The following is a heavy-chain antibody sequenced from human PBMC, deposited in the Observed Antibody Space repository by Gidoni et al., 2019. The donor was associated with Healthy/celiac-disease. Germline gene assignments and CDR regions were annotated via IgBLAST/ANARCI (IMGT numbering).Heavy chain of an antibody. D-gene: IGHD3-9*01. CDR1: GFTCDDYA. CDR2: ISWNSGSI. J-gene: IGHJ4*02. CDR3: AAKWGYDILTGYENDY. Sequence: ELQLVESEGGLVQPVRSLGLSCAASGFTCDDYAMHWVRQAPGKGLEWVAGISWNSGSIGDADSVKGRFNIARDNAKNSLYLQMNSLRAEDTALYYCAAKWGYDILTGYENDYWGQGNLVTVSS. V-gene: IGHV3-9*01.